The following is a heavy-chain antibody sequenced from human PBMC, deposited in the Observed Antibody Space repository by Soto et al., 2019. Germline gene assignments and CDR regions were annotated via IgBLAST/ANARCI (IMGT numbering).Heavy chain of an antibody. CDR3: ARQQWLVLNAFDI. D-gene: IGHD6-19*01. CDR1: GGSISSYY. V-gene: IGHV4-59*01. J-gene: IGHJ3*02. CDR2: IYYSGST. Sequence: SETLSLTSPLPGGSISSYYWGWIRQPPGKGLEWIGYIYYSGSTNYNPSPKSRVTISVDTSRNQFSLKLSSVTAADTAVYYCARQQWLVLNAFDIWGQGTMVTVSS.